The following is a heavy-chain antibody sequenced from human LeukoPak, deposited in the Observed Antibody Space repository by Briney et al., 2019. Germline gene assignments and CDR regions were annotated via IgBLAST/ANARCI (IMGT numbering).Heavy chain of an antibody. CDR2: INHSGST. Sequence: PSETLSLTCAVYGGSFSGYYWTLIRQPPGKGLEWIGEINHSGSTNYNPSLKSRVTISVDTSKNQFSLKLSSVTAADTAVYYCARRYSRGWYYFDYWGQGTLVTVSS. J-gene: IGHJ4*02. CDR3: ARRYSRGWYYFDY. D-gene: IGHD6-19*01. V-gene: IGHV4-34*01. CDR1: GGSFSGYY.